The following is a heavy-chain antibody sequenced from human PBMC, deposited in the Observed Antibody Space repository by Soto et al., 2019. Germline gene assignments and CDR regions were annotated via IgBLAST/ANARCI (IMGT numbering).Heavy chain of an antibody. CDR3: ARSGTYEPLYY. Sequence: PGWSLRLSCAASGFTLSSYEMNWVRQAPGKGLEWVSYISGSGRTIYYADSVKGRFTISRDNAKNSLYLQMNSLRAEDTAVYYCARSGTYEPLYYWGQGTLVTVSS. D-gene: IGHD1-26*01. CDR1: GFTLSSYE. J-gene: IGHJ4*02. V-gene: IGHV3-48*03. CDR2: ISGSGRTI.